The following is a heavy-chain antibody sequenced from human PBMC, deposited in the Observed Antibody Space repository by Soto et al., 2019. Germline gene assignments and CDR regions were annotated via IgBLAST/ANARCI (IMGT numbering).Heavy chain of an antibody. CDR1: GGSISSYY. CDR2: IYYSGST. CDR3: ARNHRLIPYYFDY. D-gene: IGHD2-2*02. J-gene: IGHJ4*02. V-gene: IGHV4-59*01. Sequence: SETLSLTCTVSGGSISSYYWSWIRQPPGKGLEWIGYIYYSGSTNYNPSLKSRVTISVDTSKNQFSLKLSSVTAADTAVYYCARNHRLIPYYFDYWGQGTLVTVSS.